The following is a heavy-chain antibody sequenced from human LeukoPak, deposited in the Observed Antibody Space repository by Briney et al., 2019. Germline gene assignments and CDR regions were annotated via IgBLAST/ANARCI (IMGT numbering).Heavy chain of an antibody. J-gene: IGHJ5*02. CDR1: GGSINSYY. D-gene: IGHD3-16*01. V-gene: IGHV4-59*01. Sequence: SETLCLTCTVSGGSINSYYWTWIRQPPGKGLEWIGNIYNSGNTNYNPSLKSRVTISVDTSKNQFSLKLNSVTAADTAVYYCARESGSYLWRSWLNPWGQGTLVTVSS. CDR3: ARESGSYLWRSWLNP. CDR2: IYNSGNT.